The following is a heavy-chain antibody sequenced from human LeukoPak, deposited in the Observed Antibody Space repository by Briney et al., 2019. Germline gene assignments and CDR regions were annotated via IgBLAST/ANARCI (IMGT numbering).Heavy chain of an antibody. J-gene: IGHJ4*02. Sequence: GASVKVSCKASGYTFTSYGISRVRQAPGQGLEWVGCISAYNGSTNYAQKHQGRVTITTYTSTSTAYMEMRSLRSDDTAVYYCARDMITFGGVIEGEDYWGQGTLVTVSS. V-gene: IGHV1-18*01. CDR2: ISAYNGST. CDR3: ARDMITFGGVIEGEDY. D-gene: IGHD3-16*02. CDR1: GYTFTSYG.